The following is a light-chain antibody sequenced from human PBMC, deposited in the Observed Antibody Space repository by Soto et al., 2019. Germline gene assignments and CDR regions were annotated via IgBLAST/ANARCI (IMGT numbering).Light chain of an antibody. V-gene: IGKV3-11*01. CDR3: QQRGTWPPVIS. Sequence: EIVLTQSPGTLSLSPGERATLSCRASQSGSTYFAWIQQKPGQAPRLLIYGASKRADGIPARFSGSESGTDFTLTISRLEPEDFGIYYGQQRGTWPPVISFGQGTRLEIK. J-gene: IGKJ5*01. CDR2: GAS. CDR1: QSGSTY.